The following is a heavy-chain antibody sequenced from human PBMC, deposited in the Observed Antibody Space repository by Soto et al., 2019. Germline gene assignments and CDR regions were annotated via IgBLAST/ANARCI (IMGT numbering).Heavy chain of an antibody. J-gene: IGHJ6*02. CDR3: ARGNLDV. Sequence: QVQVVESGGGVVQPGMSLRLSCAASAFTLSKFVMHWVRQAPGRGLEWVAVTSNDGSNTFYADSVKGRFTISRDNSKNTVYLQMNSLRTEDTVVYYCARGNLDVWGQGTTVTVSS. D-gene: IGHD1-7*01. CDR1: AFTLSKFV. V-gene: IGHV3-30-3*01. CDR2: TSNDGSNT.